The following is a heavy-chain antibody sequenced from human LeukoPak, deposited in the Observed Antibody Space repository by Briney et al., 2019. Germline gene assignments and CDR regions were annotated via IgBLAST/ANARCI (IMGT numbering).Heavy chain of an antibody. D-gene: IGHD3-22*01. Sequence: PSETLSLTCTVSGGSISSYYWSWIRQPPGKGLEWIGYIYYSGSTNYNPSLKSRVTISVDTSKNQFSLKLSSVTAADTAVYYCATLGFSSGYYYYFDHWGQGTLVTVSS. CDR2: IYYSGST. CDR3: ATLGFSSGYYYYFDH. CDR1: GGSISSYY. J-gene: IGHJ4*02. V-gene: IGHV4-59*01.